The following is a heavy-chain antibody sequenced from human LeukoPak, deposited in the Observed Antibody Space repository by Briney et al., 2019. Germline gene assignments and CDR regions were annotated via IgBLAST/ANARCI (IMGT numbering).Heavy chain of an antibody. J-gene: IGHJ6*02. CDR2: INPNSGGT. V-gene: IGHV1-2*04. D-gene: IGHD3-9*01. CDR3: ARSQTTGSNFDWLLTDYYGMDV. CDR1: GYTFTGYY. Sequence: ASVEVSCKASGYTFTGYYMHWVRQAPGQGLEWMGWINPNSGGTNYAQKFQGWVTMTRDTSISTAYMELSRLRSDDTAVYYCARSQTTGSNFDWLLTDYYGMDVWGQGTTVTVSS.